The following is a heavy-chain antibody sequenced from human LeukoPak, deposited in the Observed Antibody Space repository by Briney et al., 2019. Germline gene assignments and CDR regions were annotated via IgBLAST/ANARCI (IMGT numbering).Heavy chain of an antibody. CDR2: MYYSGST. CDR3: ARPYYYDSRIDP. J-gene: IGHJ5*02. Sequence: SETLSLTCTVSGGSISSGDYYWSWIRQPPGKGLEWIADMYYSGSTYYNPSLKSRATMSADTSKTQLSLKLSSVTAADTAVYYCARPYYYDSRIDPWGQGILVTVSS. D-gene: IGHD3-22*01. CDR1: GGSISSGDYY. V-gene: IGHV4-30-4*01.